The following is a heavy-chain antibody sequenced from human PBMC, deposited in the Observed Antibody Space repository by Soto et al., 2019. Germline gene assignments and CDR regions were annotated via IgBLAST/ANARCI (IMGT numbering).Heavy chain of an antibody. V-gene: IGHV3-15*07. J-gene: IGHJ5*02. Sequence: EVQLVESGGGLVKPGESLRLSCAVSGLSFSAAWMKWVRQAPGKGLEWVGRIKSKGGGETTDYAAPVKGRFTISRNYSKHTLYLQINSLITEDPAVYYFGHQRDFFDTILSWGQGALVTVSS. D-gene: IGHD3-3*01. CDR1: GLSFSAAW. CDR2: IKSKGGGETT. CDR3: GHQRDFFDTILS.